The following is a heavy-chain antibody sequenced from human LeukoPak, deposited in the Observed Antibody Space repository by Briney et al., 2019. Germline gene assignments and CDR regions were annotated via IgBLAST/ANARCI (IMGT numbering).Heavy chain of an antibody. D-gene: IGHD3-22*01. CDR1: GFTFNTYP. V-gene: IGHV3-30-3*01. CDR2: TSHDESYK. Sequence: GGSLRLSCSASGFTFNTYPMHWVRQSPGKGLEWVAVTSHDESYKFYAESVKGRFTISRDNSNNTPYLQMNTLRPEDTSVYYCARDRLFYFHSPDYRAGYFYAMDVWGQGTTVTVSS. J-gene: IGHJ6*02. CDR3: ARDRLFYFHSPDYRAGYFYAMDV.